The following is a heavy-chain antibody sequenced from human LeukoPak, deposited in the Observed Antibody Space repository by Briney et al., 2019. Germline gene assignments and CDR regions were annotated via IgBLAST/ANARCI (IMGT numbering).Heavy chain of an antibody. CDR3: AREYYYGSGSYRYFDY. Sequence: ASVKVSCKASGYTFTSYYMHWVRQAPGQGLEWMGIINPSGGSTSYAQKFQGRVTMTRDTSTSTVYMELSSLRSEDTAVYYCAREYYYGSGSYRYFDYWGQGTLVTVSS. CDR2: INPSGGST. CDR1: GYTFTSYY. V-gene: IGHV1-46*01. J-gene: IGHJ4*02. D-gene: IGHD3-10*01.